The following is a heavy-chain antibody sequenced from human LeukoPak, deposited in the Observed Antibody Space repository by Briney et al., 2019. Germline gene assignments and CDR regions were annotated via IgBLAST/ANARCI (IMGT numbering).Heavy chain of an antibody. V-gene: IGHV4-39*01. CDR2: IYYSETT. CDR1: GGSIGTTNYY. J-gene: IGHJ4*02. Sequence: SETLSLTCTVSGGSIGTTNYYWGWLRQPPGKGLEWIVSIYYSETTYDNPSLESRVTISIETSKNQFSLKLSSVTAADTAVYYCARGLFAFYWGQGTLVTVSS. CDR3: ARGLFAFY.